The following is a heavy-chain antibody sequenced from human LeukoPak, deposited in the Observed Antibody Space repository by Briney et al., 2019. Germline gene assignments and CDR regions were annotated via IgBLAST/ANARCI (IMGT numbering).Heavy chain of an antibody. V-gene: IGHV3-11*01. J-gene: IGHJ6*02. Sequence: GGSLRLSCAASGFTFSDWFLSWIRQAPGKGLEWVSYISGSGSDIYHADSVKGRFTISRDNARKSLYLQMNSPRAEDTAVYYCARGHYGLDVWGQGTTVTVSS. CDR1: GFTFSDWF. CDR3: ARGHYGLDV. CDR2: ISGSGSDI.